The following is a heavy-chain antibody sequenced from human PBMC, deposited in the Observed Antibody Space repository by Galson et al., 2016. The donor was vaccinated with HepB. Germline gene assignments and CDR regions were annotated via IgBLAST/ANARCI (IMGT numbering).Heavy chain of an antibody. CDR3: ASQWVAVDY. V-gene: IGHV3-48*02. D-gene: IGHD2-15*01. CDR2: ISSRTRTT. J-gene: IGHJ4*02. Sequence: SLRLSCAASGFTFRSYEMNWVRQAPGKGLEWVSHISSRTRTTYYADSVKGRFTISRDNAKNSLYLQMNSLRDEDTAVYYCASQWVAVDYWGRGTLVTVSS. CDR1: GFTFRSYE.